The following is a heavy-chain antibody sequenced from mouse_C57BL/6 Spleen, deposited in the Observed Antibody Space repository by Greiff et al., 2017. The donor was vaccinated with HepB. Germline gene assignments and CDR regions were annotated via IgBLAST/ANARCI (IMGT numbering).Heavy chain of an antibody. J-gene: IGHJ2*01. CDR2: INPSSGYT. Sequence: QVQLQQSGAELAKPGASVKLSCKASGYTFTSYWMHWVKQRPGQGLEWIGYINPSSGYTKYNQKFKDKATLTADKSSSTAYMQRSSLTYEDSAVYYCARSMGELGRYFDYWGQGTTLTVSS. CDR1: GYTFTSYW. D-gene: IGHD4-1*01. CDR3: ARSMGELGRYFDY. V-gene: IGHV1-7*01.